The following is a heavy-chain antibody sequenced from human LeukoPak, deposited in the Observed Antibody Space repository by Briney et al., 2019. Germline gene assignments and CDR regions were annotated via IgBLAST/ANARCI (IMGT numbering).Heavy chain of an antibody. CDR1: GGSISSYY. CDR3: ARGRFQALLGYFDY. J-gene: IGHJ4*02. V-gene: IGHV4-4*07. D-gene: IGHD2-15*01. Sequence: NSSETLSLTCTVSGGSISSYYWSWIRQPAGKGLEWIGRIYTSGSTNYNPSLKSRVTMSVDTSKNQFSLKLSSVTAADTAVYYCARGRFQALLGYFDYWGQGTLVTVSS. CDR2: IYTSGST.